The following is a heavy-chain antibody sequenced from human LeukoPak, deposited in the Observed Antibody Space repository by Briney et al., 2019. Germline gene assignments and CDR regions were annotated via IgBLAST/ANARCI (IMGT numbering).Heavy chain of an antibody. Sequence: SEALSLTCTVSGGSISSGGYYWSWIRQHPGKGLEWIGYIYYSGSTYYNPSLKSRVTISVDTSKNQFSLKLSSVTAADTAVYYCARGRSYAFDIWGQGTMVTVSS. CDR2: IYYSGST. V-gene: IGHV4-31*03. J-gene: IGHJ3*02. CDR1: GGSISSGGYY. CDR3: ARGRSYAFDI.